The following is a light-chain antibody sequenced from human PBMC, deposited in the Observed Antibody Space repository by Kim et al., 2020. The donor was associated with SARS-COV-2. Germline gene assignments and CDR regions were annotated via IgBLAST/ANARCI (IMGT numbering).Light chain of an antibody. CDR2: YDT. CDR3: QVWHTGGDRVV. Sequence: APGQPARITCGGDNIGDYRVHWYQQKPGQAPLLVIYYDTDRPSGIPERFSGSNSGTTVTLTISSVEAGDEADYYCQVWHTGGDRVVFGGGTQLTVL. CDR1: NIGDYR. J-gene: IGLJ2*01. V-gene: IGLV3-21*01.